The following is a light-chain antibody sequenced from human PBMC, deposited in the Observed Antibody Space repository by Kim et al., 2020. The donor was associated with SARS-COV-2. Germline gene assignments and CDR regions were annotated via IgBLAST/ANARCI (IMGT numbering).Light chain of an antibody. Sequence: SPGRTASITCSGDKLGDKYACWYQKKPGQSPVLVIYQDSKRPSGIPERFSGSNSGNTATLTISGTQAMDEADYYCQAWDSSTVVFGGGTQLTVL. J-gene: IGLJ2*01. CDR2: QDS. V-gene: IGLV3-1*01. CDR3: QAWDSSTVV. CDR1: KLGDKY.